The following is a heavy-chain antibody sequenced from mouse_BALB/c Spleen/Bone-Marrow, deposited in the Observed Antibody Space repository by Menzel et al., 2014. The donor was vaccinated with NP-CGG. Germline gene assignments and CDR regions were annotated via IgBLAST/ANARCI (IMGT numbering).Heavy chain of an antibody. Sequence: VKLLESGAELAKPGASVKMSCKASGYTFTSYWMHWVKQRPGQGLEWIGYINPSTGYTEYNQKFKDKATLTADKSSSTAYMQLSSLTSKDSAVYYCARQITTVDYAMDYWGQGTSVTVSS. J-gene: IGHJ4*01. V-gene: IGHV1-7*01. CDR2: INPSTGYT. CDR1: GYTFTSYW. CDR3: ARQITTVDYAMDY. D-gene: IGHD1-1*01.